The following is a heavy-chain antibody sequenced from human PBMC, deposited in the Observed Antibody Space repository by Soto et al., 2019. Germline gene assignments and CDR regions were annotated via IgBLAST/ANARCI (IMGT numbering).Heavy chain of an antibody. J-gene: IGHJ1*01. CDR1: GFTFSHYY. CDR3: ARDYDSGYSGYVSD. V-gene: IGHV3-11*01. CDR2: ISSSGISK. D-gene: IGHD5-12*01. Sequence: QVQLVESGGGLVKPGGSLRLSCAASGFTFSHYYINWIRQAPGKGLEWISYISSSGISKYYADSVKGRFTISRDNAKKSVSLQMNSLKAGDTAVYYCARDYDSGYSGYVSDWGQGTLVTVSS.